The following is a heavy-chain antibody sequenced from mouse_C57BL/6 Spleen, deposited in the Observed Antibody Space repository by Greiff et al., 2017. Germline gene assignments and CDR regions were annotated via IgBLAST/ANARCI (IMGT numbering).Heavy chain of an antibody. CDR1: GFTFSDYG. J-gene: IGHJ4*01. CDR3: ATYGNYGAMDY. CDR2: ISSGSSTI. D-gene: IGHD2-10*02. Sequence: EVKVVESGGGLVKPGGSLKLSCAASGFTFSDYGMHWVRQAPEKGLEWVAYISSGSSTIYYADTVKGRFTISRDNAKNTLFLQMTSLRSEDTAMYYCATYGNYGAMDYWGQGTSVTVSS. V-gene: IGHV5-17*01.